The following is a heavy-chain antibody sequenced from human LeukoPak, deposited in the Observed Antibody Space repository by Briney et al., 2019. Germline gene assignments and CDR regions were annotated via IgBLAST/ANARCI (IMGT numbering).Heavy chain of an antibody. Sequence: GGSLRLSCAASGFTFSDFYMSWIRQAPGKGLEWVSYISSSGSTIYYADSVKGRFTISRDNAKNSLYLQMNSLRAEDTAVYYCARRRYNWDAIDYWGQGTLVTVSS. CDR2: ISSSGSTI. V-gene: IGHV3-11*01. CDR1: GFTFSDFY. J-gene: IGHJ4*02. CDR3: ARRRYNWDAIDY. D-gene: IGHD1-20*01.